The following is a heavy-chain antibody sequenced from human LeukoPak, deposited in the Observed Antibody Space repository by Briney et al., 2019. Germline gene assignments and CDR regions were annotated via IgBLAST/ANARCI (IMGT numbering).Heavy chain of an antibody. CDR3: AKGYSGSLTYAFDN. J-gene: IGHJ3*02. CDR1: GFIFSDHY. V-gene: IGHV3-72*01. CDR2: TRNKGNSDIT. D-gene: IGHD1-26*01. Sequence: GGSLRLSCAGSGFIFSDHYIDWVRQAPGKGLEWVGRTRNKGNSDITEYAASVRGRFTISRDDSKNSLYLQMNSLKSEDTAVYHCAKGYSGSLTYAFDNWGQGTMVTVSS.